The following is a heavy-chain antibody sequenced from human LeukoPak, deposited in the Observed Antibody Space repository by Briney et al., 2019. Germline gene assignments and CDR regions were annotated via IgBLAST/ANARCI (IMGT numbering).Heavy chain of an antibody. J-gene: IGHJ4*02. CDR2: INPNSGGT. V-gene: IGHV1-2*02. Sequence: ASVKVSCKASGYTFTVNHVHWVRQAPGRGLEWMGWINPNSGGTNYAQKFQGRVTMTRDTSISTAYMELSRLRSDDTAVYYCARATETYDYWGQGTLVTVSS. CDR1: GYTFTVNH. CDR3: ARATETYDY.